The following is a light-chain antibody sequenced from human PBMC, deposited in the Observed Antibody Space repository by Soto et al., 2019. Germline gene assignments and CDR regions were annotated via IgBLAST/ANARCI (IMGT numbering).Light chain of an antibody. Sequence: EIVLTQSPGTLSLSPGERATLSCRASQSVISSYLAGYQQKPGPAPRLLISGASSRATGIPDRFSGSGSGTDFTLTISRLEPEDFAVYYCQQYGSSLSITFGQGTRLETK. CDR2: GAS. V-gene: IGKV3-20*01. J-gene: IGKJ5*01. CDR3: QQYGSSLSIT. CDR1: QSVISSY.